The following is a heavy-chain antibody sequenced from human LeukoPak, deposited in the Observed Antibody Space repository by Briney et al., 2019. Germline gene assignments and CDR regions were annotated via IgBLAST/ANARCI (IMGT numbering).Heavy chain of an antibody. Sequence: GGSLRLSCAASGFTFSGYWMHWVRQVPGKGLVWVARINTYGTSTTYGDSVEGRFTISRDNAKNTLDLEMNSLRDDDTAVYYCARGSTTGTTKDWFDHWGQGTQVTVSS. V-gene: IGHV3-74*03. J-gene: IGHJ5*02. CDR2: INTYGTST. CDR1: GFTFSGYW. D-gene: IGHD4-17*01. CDR3: ARGSTTGTTKDWFDH.